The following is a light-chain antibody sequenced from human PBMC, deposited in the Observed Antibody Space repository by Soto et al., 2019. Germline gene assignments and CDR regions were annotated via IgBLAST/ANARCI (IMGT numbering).Light chain of an antibody. Sequence: DIQMTQSPSSLSASAGDRVTITCRASQAIGNYLAWYQQKPGKVPKLLIYATSSLQSGVPSRFSGSGSGTDFILTISSLQPEDVATYYCQKYNTVPWTFGQGTKVEIK. CDR1: QAIGNY. CDR3: QKYNTVPWT. V-gene: IGKV1-27*01. CDR2: ATS. J-gene: IGKJ1*01.